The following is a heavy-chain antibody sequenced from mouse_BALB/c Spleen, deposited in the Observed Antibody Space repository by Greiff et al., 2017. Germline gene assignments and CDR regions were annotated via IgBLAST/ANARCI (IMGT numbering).Heavy chain of an antibody. CDR3: ATSHHWYIDV. D-gene: IGHD6-1*01. CDR2: IDPANGNT. Sequence: VQLKESGAELVKPGASVKLSCTASGFNIKDTYMHWVKQRPEQGLEWIGRIDPANGNTKYDPKFQGKATITADTSSNTAYLQLSSLTSEDTAVYYSATSHHWYIDVWGAGTTVTVSS. V-gene: IGHV14-3*02. CDR1: GFNIKDTY. J-gene: IGHJ1*01.